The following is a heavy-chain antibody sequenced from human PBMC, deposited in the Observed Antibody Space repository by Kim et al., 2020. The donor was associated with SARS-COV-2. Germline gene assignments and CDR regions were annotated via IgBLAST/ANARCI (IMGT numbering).Heavy chain of an antibody. V-gene: IGHV3-23*01. CDR3: SKDRARQQLSMKRDYFDY. D-gene: IGHD6-13*01. CDR1: GFTFSSYA. CDR2: ISGSGGST. J-gene: IGHJ4*02. Sequence: GGSLRLSCAASGFTFSSYAMSWVRQAPGKGLEWVSAISGSGGSTYYADSVKGRFTISRDNSKNTLYLQMNSLRAEDTAVYYCSKDRARQQLSMKRDYFDYWGQGTLVTLSS.